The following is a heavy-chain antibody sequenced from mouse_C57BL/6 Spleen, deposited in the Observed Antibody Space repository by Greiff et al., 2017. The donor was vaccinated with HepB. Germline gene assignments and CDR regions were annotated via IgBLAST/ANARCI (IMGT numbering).Heavy chain of an antibody. Sequence: QVQLKESGAELARPGASVKLSCKASGYTFTSYGISWVKQRTGQGLEWIGEIYPRSGNTYYNEKFKGKATLTADKSSSTAYMELRSLTSEDSAVYFCARSYGNYVSYHYYYAMDYWGQGTSVTVSS. V-gene: IGHV1-81*01. CDR3: ARSYGNYVSYHYYYAMDY. J-gene: IGHJ4*01. D-gene: IGHD2-1*01. CDR1: GYTFTSYG. CDR2: IYPRSGNT.